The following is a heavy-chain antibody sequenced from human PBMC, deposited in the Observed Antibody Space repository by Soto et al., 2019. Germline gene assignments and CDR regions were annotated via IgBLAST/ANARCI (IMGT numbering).Heavy chain of an antibody. CDR1: GGSISSYY. CDR2: VYDSGST. Sequence: SETLSLTCTVSGGSISSYYWSWIRQPPGNGLEYIGYVYDSGSTKYNPSLKSRVTISLDTSKNQFSLKLSSVTAADTAVYYCARSYDSSGRPRHYFDYWGQGALVTVSS. J-gene: IGHJ4*02. V-gene: IGHV4-59*01. D-gene: IGHD3-22*01. CDR3: ARSYDSSGRPRHYFDY.